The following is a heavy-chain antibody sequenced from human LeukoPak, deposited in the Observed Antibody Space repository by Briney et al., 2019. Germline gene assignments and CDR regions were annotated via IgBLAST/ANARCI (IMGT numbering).Heavy chain of an antibody. D-gene: IGHD3-10*01. V-gene: IGHV3-21*01. CDR2: ISSSSSYI. CDR3: AGPYGSGGAFDI. J-gene: IGHJ3*02. Sequence: PGGSMRLSCAASGFTFSSYSMNWVRQAPGKGLEWVSSISSSSSYIYYADSVKGRFTISSDNPKNSLYLQMNSRRAEDTAVYYCAGPYGSGGAFDIWGQGTMVTVSS. CDR1: GFTFSSYS.